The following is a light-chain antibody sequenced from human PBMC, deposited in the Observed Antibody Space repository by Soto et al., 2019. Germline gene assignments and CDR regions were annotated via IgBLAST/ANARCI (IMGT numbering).Light chain of an antibody. J-gene: IGKJ1*01. CDR1: QSVSSTY. V-gene: IGKV3-20*01. CDR3: QQFGNSQWT. CDR2: GAS. Sequence: ETVLTHSPGTLSLSPGERATLSCRASQSVSSTYLAWYQQKPGQAPRLLIYGASSRATGIPDRFSGSGSGTDFSLTISRLEPEDFAVYYCQQFGNSQWTFGQGTKVDIK.